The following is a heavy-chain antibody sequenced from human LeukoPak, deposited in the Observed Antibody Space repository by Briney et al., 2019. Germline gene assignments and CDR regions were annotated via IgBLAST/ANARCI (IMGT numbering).Heavy chain of an antibody. J-gene: IGHJ3*02. CDR2: ITSSSSYI. Sequence: GGSLRLSCAASRLTFSRYSINWVRQAPGRGLEWVSSITSSSSYIYYADSVKGRFTISRDNAKNSLYLQMNSLRAEDTAVYYCARTFVVVTAEDAFDIWGQGTMVTVSS. CDR3: ARTFVVVTAEDAFDI. CDR1: RLTFSRYS. D-gene: IGHD2-21*02. V-gene: IGHV3-21*01.